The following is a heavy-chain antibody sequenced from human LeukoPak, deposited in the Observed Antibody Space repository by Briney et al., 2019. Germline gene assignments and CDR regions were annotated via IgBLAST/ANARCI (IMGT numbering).Heavy chain of an antibody. CDR1: GGSISSSSYY. J-gene: IGHJ4*02. D-gene: IGHD3-10*01. V-gene: IGHV4-39*07. CDR3: STMVRGVIPPTY. Sequence: SETLSLTCTVSGGSISSSSYYWAWIRQPPGKGLEWIGTIYYSGITYYNPSLKSRVTMSRDTSKNQFSLKLSSVTAADTAVYYCSTMVRGVIPPTYWGQGILVTVSS. CDR2: IYYSGIT.